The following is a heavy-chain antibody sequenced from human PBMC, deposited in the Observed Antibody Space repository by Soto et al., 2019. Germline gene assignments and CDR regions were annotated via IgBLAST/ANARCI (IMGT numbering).Heavy chain of an antibody. CDR3: ARSDTAMAIDY. V-gene: IGHV3-33*01. D-gene: IGHD5-18*01. CDR2: IWYDGSNK. J-gene: IGHJ4*02. Sequence: VGSLRLSCAASGFTFSSYGMHWVRQAPGKGLEWVAVIWYDGSNKYYADSVKGRFTISRDNSKNTLYLQMNSLRAEDTAVYYCARSDTAMAIDYWGQGTLVTVSS. CDR1: GFTFSSYG.